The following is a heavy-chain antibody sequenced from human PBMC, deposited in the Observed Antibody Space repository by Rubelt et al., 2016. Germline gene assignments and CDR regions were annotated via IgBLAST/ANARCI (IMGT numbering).Heavy chain of an antibody. CDR3: VRGDGCNCRDTFDL. Sequence: EVQLVESGGGLVQPGGSLRLSCAPSGFTFSSYWMSWVRQPPGNGLEWVANIKHDGSEKYYVDFVKGRFTISRDNAKNTLYLQMNSLRAEETAVYDCVRGDGCNCRDTFDLWGQGTMVTVSS. V-gene: IGHV3-7*01. CDR1: GFTFSSYW. CDR2: IKHDGSEK. D-gene: IGHD5-24*01. J-gene: IGHJ3*01.